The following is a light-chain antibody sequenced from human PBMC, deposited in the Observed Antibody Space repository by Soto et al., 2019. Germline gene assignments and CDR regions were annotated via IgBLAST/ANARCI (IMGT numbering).Light chain of an antibody. J-gene: IGKJ4*01. CDR1: QSVSSSY. CDR2: GAS. Sequence: EIVLTQSPGTLSLSPGERATLSCRASQSVSSSYLAWYQQKPGQAPRLLIYGASSRATGIPDRFSGSGSGTDFTLTISRLEPEDFAVYYCQQYGSSLPFGGGTKWIS. CDR3: QQYGSSLP. V-gene: IGKV3-20*01.